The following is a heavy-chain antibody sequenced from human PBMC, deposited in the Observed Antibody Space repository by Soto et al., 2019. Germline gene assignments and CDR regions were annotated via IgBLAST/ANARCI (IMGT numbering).Heavy chain of an antibody. J-gene: IGHJ5*02. CDR2: IYYSGST. V-gene: IGHV4-59*08. CDR3: ARQRGWELHWCDP. D-gene: IGHD1-26*01. CDR1: GGSISSYY. Sequence: QVQLQESGPGLVKPSETLSLTCTVSGGSISSYYWSWLRQPPGKGLEWIGYIYYSGSTNYNPSLKSRVTISGDTSKNQCSRKLSSVTAADTAVYYCARQRGWELHWCDPWGQGTLVTVSS.